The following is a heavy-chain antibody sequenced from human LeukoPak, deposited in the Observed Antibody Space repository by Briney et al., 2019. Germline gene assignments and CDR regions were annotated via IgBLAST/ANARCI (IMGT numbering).Heavy chain of an antibody. CDR3: ATLLRGY. Sequence: GGSLRLSCAASGFTFSDAWMYWVRQAPGKGLEWVGHIKSKSDGGTTDYAAPVKGRFTISRDDSKNTLSLQMNSLKTEDTAVYYCATLLRGYWGQGTLVAVSS. V-gene: IGHV3-15*01. CDR2: IKSKSDGGTT. D-gene: IGHD3-10*01. J-gene: IGHJ4*02. CDR1: GFTFSDAW.